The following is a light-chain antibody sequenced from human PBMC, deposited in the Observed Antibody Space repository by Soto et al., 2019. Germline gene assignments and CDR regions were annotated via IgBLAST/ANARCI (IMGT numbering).Light chain of an antibody. J-gene: IGKJ1*01. CDR3: QQSYSTLTWT. CDR2: AAS. Sequence: DIQMTQSPSSLSASVGDRVTITCRASQSISSYLNWYQQKPGKAPKLLIYAASSLQSGGPSRFSGSGSGTDFTITTSSLQPEDFATDYCQQSYSTLTWTFGQGTKVEIK. V-gene: IGKV1-39*01. CDR1: QSISSY.